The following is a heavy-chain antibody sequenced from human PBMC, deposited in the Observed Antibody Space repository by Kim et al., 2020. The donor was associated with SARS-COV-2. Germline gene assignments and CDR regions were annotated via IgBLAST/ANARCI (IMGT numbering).Heavy chain of an antibody. V-gene: IGHV3-48*03. CDR3: AGRYSGGWSIAGFDH. Sequence: GGSLRLSCAASGFTFSNYEMNWVRQAPGKGLEWVAYISSSGKTIYYADSVKGRFTISRDNAKNSLSLQMDDLRGEDTAVYFCAGRYSGGWSIAGFDHWGQGTLVTVSS. J-gene: IGHJ4*02. CDR2: ISSSGKTI. D-gene: IGHD6-19*01. CDR1: GFTFSNYE.